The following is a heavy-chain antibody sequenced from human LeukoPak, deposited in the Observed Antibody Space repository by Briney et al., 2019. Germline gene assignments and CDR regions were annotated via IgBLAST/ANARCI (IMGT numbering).Heavy chain of an antibody. CDR1: GGSFSGYS. CDR3: AREGEAGYKTIDY. V-gene: IGHV4-34*01. D-gene: IGHD2-2*02. Sequence: PSETLSLTCAVYGGSFSGYSWSWIRQPPGKGLEWIGEINHSGSTNYNPSRKSRVAISLDTSKSQFSLKLTSVTAADTAVYYCAREGEAGYKTIDYWGQGTLVTVSS. CDR2: INHSGST. J-gene: IGHJ4*02.